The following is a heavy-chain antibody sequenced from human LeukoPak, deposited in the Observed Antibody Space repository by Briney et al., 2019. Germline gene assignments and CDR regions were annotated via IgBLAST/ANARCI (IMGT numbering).Heavy chain of an antibody. CDR1: GYTFTSYG. Sequence: ASVKASCKASGYTFTSYGISWVRQAPGQGLEWMGWISTYNGNANYAQKLQGRVTVTTDTSTSTAYMELRSLRSDDTAVYYCARDLSIAAPGTDFDYWGQGTLVTVSS. D-gene: IGHD6-13*01. J-gene: IGHJ4*02. CDR3: ARDLSIAAPGTDFDY. V-gene: IGHV1-18*01. CDR2: ISTYNGNA.